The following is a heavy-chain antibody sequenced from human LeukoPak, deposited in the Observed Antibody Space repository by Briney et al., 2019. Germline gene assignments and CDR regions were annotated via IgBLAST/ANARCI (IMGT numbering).Heavy chain of an antibody. CDR2: INPNSGGT. J-gene: IGHJ4*02. CDR1: GYTFTGYY. CDR3: ARDDGSWPNFDY. V-gene: IGHV1-2*02. D-gene: IGHD6-13*01. Sequence: ASVKVSCKASGYTFTGYYMHWVRQAPGQGLEWMGWINPNSGGTNYAQKFQGRVTMTRDTSISTAYMELSRLRSGDTAVYYCARDDGSWPNFDYWGQGTLVTVSS.